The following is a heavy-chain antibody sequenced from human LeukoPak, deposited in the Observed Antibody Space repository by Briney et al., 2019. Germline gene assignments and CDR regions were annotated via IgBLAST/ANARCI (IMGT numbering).Heavy chain of an antibody. CDR1: GYSISGYY. V-gene: IGHV4-59*01. CDR3: ARDVVSSSFGAFDI. CDR2: IYYSGST. Sequence: SETLSLTCTVAGYSISGYYWSWIRQPPGKGLEWIGYIYYSGSTYYNPSLKSRVTISVDTSKNQFSLKLSSVTAADTAVYYCARDVVSSSFGAFDIWGQGTMVTVSS. J-gene: IGHJ3*02. D-gene: IGHD6-13*01.